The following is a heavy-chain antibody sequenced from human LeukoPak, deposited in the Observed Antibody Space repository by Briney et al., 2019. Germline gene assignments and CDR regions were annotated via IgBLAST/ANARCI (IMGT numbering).Heavy chain of an antibody. CDR1: GGSFSHYY. Sequence: SETLSLTCAVYGGSFSHYYWSWIRQSPGMGLEWIGEINDSGIINYNPSLMSRVTISLDKSKNQFSLRLSSATAADTAVYYCARRWNYGRNYYIDVWGKGATVSVS. J-gene: IGHJ6*03. CDR3: ARRWNYGRNYYIDV. CDR2: INDSGII. V-gene: IGHV4-34*01. D-gene: IGHD1-7*01.